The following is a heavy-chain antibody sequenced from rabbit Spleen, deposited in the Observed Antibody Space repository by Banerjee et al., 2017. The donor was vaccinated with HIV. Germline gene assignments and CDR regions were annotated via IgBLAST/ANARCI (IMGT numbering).Heavy chain of an antibody. CDR2: INSYTGRP. D-gene: IGHD6-1*01. CDR1: GFSFDSGYV. Sequence: QEQLVESGGGLVQPEGSLTLTCTVSGFSFDSGYVMCWVRQAPGKGLEWIACINSYTGRPVYASWTKGPFTISKTSSTTVTLQMISLTAADTAAYFCASDGNYGHGMDLWGQGTLVTVS. V-gene: IGHV1S45*01. CDR3: ASDGNYGHGMDL. J-gene: IGHJ6*01.